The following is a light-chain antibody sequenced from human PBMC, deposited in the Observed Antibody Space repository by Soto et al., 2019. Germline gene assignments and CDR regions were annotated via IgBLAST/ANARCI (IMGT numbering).Light chain of an antibody. V-gene: IGKV1-39*01. Sequence: DIQMTQSPSSLSASVGDRVTITCRATQSISNYLNWYQQKPGKAPKVLISAASSLQSGVPSRFSGSGSGTDFTLTISRLQPEDFATYYCQQTYSTPCTFGQGTKLEVK. CDR2: AAS. CDR3: QQTYSTPCT. CDR1: QSISNY. J-gene: IGKJ2*02.